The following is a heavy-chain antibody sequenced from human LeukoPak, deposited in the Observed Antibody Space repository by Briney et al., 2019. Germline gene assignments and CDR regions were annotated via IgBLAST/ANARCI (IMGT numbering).Heavy chain of an antibody. CDR1: EFIFSNYG. Sequence: QPGGSLRLSCAASEFIFSNYGMIWVRQAPGKGPEWVSFIDSSTRTIFYVDSVKGRFTISRDNAKNSLFLQMNSLRAEDTAVYYCARRVPSQVITDYFDYWGQGALVTVSS. V-gene: IGHV3-48*04. CDR3: ARRVPSQVITDYFDY. J-gene: IGHJ4*02. D-gene: IGHD3-16*01. CDR2: IDSSTRTI.